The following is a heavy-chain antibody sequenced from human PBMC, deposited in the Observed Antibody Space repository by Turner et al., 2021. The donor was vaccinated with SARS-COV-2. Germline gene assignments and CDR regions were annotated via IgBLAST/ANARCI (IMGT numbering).Heavy chain of an antibody. CDR3: AKRRGYCDSTGCNYGMDV. D-gene: IGHD2-2*01. Sequence: QVQLPQWGTGLLKPSETLSLTCAVYGGSFSGYWWTWIRQPPGKGLEWIGEINHRGSTNYNPSLKSRVTISVDTSKSQFSLKLSSVTAADTAGYYCAKRRGYCDSTGCNYGMDVWGQGTTVTVSS. J-gene: IGHJ6*02. CDR1: GGSFSGYW. CDR2: INHRGST. V-gene: IGHV4-34*01.